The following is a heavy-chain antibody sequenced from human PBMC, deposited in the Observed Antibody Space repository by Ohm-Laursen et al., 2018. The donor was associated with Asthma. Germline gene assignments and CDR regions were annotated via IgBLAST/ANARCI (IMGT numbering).Heavy chain of an antibody. J-gene: IGHJ3*02. Sequence: SQTLSLTCSVSGASVNTYYWNWIRQAPGQGLEWIGCVYNAGRTNYNPSLESRVTMSLDLPKNQFSLKLTSVTAADTAVYYCASARGEMVKSWDHAFDIWGQGTLVTVSS. V-gene: IGHV4-59*02. CDR2: VYNAGRT. CDR3: ASARGEMVKSWDHAFDI. D-gene: IGHD5-24*01. CDR1: GASVNTYY.